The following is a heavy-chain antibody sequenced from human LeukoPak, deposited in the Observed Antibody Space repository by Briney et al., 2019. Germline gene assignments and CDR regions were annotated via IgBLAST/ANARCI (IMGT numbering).Heavy chain of an antibody. CDR1: GGSISSYY. CDR3: ARQDGSGWYYY. J-gene: IGHJ4*02. Sequence: SETLSLTCTVSGGSISSYYWSWIRQLPGKGLEWIGYIYYSGSTNYNPSLKSRVTISVDTSKNQFSLKLSSVTAADTAVYYCARQDGSGWYYYWGQGTLVTVSS. D-gene: IGHD6-19*01. V-gene: IGHV4-59*08. CDR2: IYYSGST.